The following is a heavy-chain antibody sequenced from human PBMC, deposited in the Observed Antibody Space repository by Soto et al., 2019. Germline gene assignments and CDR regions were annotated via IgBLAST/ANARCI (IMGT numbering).Heavy chain of an antibody. CDR1: GGSISSYY. D-gene: IGHD3-10*01. Sequence: QVQLQESGPGLVKPSETLSLTCTVSGGSISSYYWSWIRQPPGKGLEWIAYIYYSGSTNYNPSLKSRVTISVDTSKNQFSLKLSSVTAADTAVYYCASRYGDSFDCWGQGTLVTVSS. J-gene: IGHJ4*02. V-gene: IGHV4-59*08. CDR2: IYYSGST. CDR3: ASRYGDSFDC.